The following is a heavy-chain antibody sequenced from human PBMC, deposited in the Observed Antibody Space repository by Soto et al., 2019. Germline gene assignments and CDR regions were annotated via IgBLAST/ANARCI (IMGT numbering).Heavy chain of an antibody. V-gene: IGHV4-34*01. CDR1: GGSFSGYY. J-gene: IGHJ6*02. CDR3: ARGGGYSFGFDYYYGMDV. Sequence: SETLSLTXDVYGGSFSGYYWSWIRQPPGKGLEWIGEINHSGSTNYNPSLKSRTTISAHTSKNQLSLKVSSVTAADTAVYYCARGGGYSFGFDYYYGMDVWGQGTTVTVSS. D-gene: IGHD5-18*01. CDR2: INHSGST.